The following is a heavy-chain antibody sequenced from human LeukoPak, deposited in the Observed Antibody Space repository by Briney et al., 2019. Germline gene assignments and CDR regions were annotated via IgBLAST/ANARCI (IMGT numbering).Heavy chain of an antibody. J-gene: IGHJ4*02. D-gene: IGHD3-10*01. CDR1: GGSFSGYY. Sequence: SETLSLTCAVYGGSFSGYYWSWIRQPPGKGLEWIGEINHSGSTNYNPSLKSRVTISVDTSKNQFSLKLSSVTAADTAVYYCARQGRITMVRGVIITWGQGTLDTVSS. CDR2: INHSGST. CDR3: ARQGRITMVRGVIIT. V-gene: IGHV4-34*01.